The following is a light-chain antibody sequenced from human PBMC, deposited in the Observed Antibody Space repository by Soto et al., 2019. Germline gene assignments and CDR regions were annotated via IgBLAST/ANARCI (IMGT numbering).Light chain of an antibody. Sequence: QSALTQPASVSGSPGQSITISCTGTSIDVGGCNYVSWYQHHPGKAPKLMIYGVTNRPSGVSIRFSGSKSGNTASLTISGLQPEDEADYYCTSYIHRRTLVVFGGGTKVTVL. V-gene: IGLV2-14*01. CDR3: TSYIHRRTLVV. J-gene: IGLJ2*01. CDR2: GVT. CDR1: SIDVGGCNY.